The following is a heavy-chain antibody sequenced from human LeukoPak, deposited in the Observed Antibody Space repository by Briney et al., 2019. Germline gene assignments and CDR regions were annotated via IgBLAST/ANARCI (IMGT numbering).Heavy chain of an antibody. CDR2: IFYSGST. J-gene: IGHJ2*01. D-gene: IGHD6-19*01. CDR1: GGSISSYY. Sequence: PSETLSLTCTVSGGSISSYYWSWIRQPPGKGLEWIGYIFYSGSTNYNPSLKSRVTISLGTSKNQFSLRLRSVTAADTAVYYCARHGGGWSLDLWGRGTLVTVSS. V-gene: IGHV4-59*08. CDR3: ARHGGGWSLDL.